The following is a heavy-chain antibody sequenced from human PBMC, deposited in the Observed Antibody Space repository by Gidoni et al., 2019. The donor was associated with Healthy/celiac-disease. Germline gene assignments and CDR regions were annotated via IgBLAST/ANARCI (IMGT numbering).Heavy chain of an antibody. J-gene: IGHJ3*02. CDR2: INHSGST. CDR1: GGSFSGYY. CDR3: ARGVIVVVKGGGSDAFDI. D-gene: IGHD3-22*01. V-gene: IGHV4-34*01. Sequence: QVQLQQWGAGLLKPSDTLSLTCAVYGGSFSGYYWSWIRPPPGKGLEGIGEINHSGSTNYNPSLKSRVTISVDTSKNQFSLKLSSVTAADTAVYYCARGVIVVVKGGGSDAFDIWGQGTMVTVSS.